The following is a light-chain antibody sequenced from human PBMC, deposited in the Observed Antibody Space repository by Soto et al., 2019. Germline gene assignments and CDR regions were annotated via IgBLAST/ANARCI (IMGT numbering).Light chain of an antibody. J-gene: IGLJ2*01. V-gene: IGLV1-51*01. CDR3: SSYSTPTQGVF. CDR2: EAT. CDR1: SSNIGGNS. Sequence: QSVMTQPPSVSAAPGQKVTISCSGSSSNIGGNSVSWYQQLPGTAPKLLIYEATNRPSGVSNRFSGSRSENTASLTISGLQAEDEAIYYCSSYSTPTQGVFFGGGTQLTVL.